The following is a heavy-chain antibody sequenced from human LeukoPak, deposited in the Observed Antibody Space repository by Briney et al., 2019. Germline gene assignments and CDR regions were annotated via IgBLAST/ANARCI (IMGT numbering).Heavy chain of an antibody. CDR2: IYSGGST. J-gene: IGHJ4*02. V-gene: IGHV3-66*01. Sequence: PGGSLRLSCAASGFTVSSNYMSWVRQAPGKGLEWVSAIYSGGSTYYADSVKGRFTISRDNAKNTLYLQMNSLRAEDTAVYYCARDKKAHFDYWGQGTLVTVSS. CDR1: GFTVSSNY. CDR3: ARDKKAHFDY.